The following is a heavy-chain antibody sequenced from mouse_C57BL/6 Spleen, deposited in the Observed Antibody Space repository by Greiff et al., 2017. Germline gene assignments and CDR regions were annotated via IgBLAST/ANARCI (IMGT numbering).Heavy chain of an antibody. Sequence: QVQLQQSGPELVKPGASVKISCKASGYAFSSSWMNWVKQRPGKGLEWIGRIYPGDGDTNYNGKFKGKATLTADKSSSTAYMQLSSLTSEDSAVYFCARWGGFPYYFDYWGKGTTLTVSS. CDR1: GYAFSSSW. CDR2: IYPGDGDT. J-gene: IGHJ2*01. V-gene: IGHV1-82*01. CDR3: ARWGGFPYYFDY.